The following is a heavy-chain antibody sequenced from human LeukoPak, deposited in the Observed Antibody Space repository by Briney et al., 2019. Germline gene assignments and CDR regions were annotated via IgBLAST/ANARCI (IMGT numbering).Heavy chain of an antibody. CDR2: ISSSGSTI. CDR3: ARGTNFIVVVPAAKEDDAFDI. J-gene: IGHJ3*02. V-gene: IGHV3-48*03. Sequence: GGSLRLSCAASGFTFSSYEMNWVRQAPGKGLEWVSYISSSGSTIYYADSVKGRFTISRDNAKNSLYLQMNSLRAEDTALYYCARGTNFIVVVPAAKEDDAFDIWGQGTMVTVSS. CDR1: GFTFSSYE. D-gene: IGHD2-2*01.